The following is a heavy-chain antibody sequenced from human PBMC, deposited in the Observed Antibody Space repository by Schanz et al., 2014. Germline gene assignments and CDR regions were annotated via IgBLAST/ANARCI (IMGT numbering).Heavy chain of an antibody. Sequence: QVQLVQSGAEVKKPGASVKVSCKASGYTFISYGIKWVRQAPGQGLEWMGRIVPIAGITNYAQRFQGRLTITADKSTSTAYMELSSLRSEDTAVYYCASSGAGYSSSWDFDYWGQGTLVTVSS. CDR1: GYTFISYG. CDR3: ASSGAGYSSSWDFDY. D-gene: IGHD6-13*01. V-gene: IGHV1-69*04. J-gene: IGHJ4*02. CDR2: IVPIAGIT.